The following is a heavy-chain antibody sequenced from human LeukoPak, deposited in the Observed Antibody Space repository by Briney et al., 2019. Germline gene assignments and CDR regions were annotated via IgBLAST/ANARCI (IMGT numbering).Heavy chain of an antibody. CDR2: IIPIFNTI. D-gene: IGHD4-23*01. J-gene: IGHJ6*02. CDR1: GGTLSTYS. Sequence: SVKVSCKASGGTLSTYSISWVRQAPGQGLEWMGGIIPIFNTINYAQRFQGRVTLTADESTNTAYKELGSLRSEDTAVYYCARGLSRWSTPTSSYYYRMDVWGQGTTVAVSS. CDR3: ARGLSRWSTPTSSYYYRMDV. V-gene: IGHV1-69*13.